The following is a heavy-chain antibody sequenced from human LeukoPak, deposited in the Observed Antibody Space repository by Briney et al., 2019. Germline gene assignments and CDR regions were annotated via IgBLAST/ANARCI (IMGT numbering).Heavy chain of an antibody. Sequence: PGGSLRLSCEASGFTFTTYSMTWVRQAPGKGLEWVSIISSGSSAIFSADALKGRFTISRDDAKNLLYLDMNSLRAEDTAVYYCARYGSGIFSRYYYYYYMDVWGKGTTVTVSS. J-gene: IGHJ6*03. V-gene: IGHV3-21*01. CDR3: ARYGSGIFSRYYYYYYMDV. D-gene: IGHD3-10*01. CDR2: ISSGSSAI. CDR1: GFTFTTYS.